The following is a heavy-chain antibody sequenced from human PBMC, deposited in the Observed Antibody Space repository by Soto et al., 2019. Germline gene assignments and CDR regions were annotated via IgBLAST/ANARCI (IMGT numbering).Heavy chain of an antibody. V-gene: IGHV3-15*01. D-gene: IGHD1-1*01. CDR2: IKSKTDGGTT. J-gene: IGHJ4*02. CDR1: GFTFSNAW. Sequence: EVQLVESGGGLVKPGGSLRLSCAASGFTFSNAWMSWVRQAPGKELEWVGRIKSKTDGGTTDYAAPVKGRFTISRDDSKNTLYLRMNSLNTGDTAVYYCFVQYFDQWGQGTLVTVS. CDR3: FVQYFDQ.